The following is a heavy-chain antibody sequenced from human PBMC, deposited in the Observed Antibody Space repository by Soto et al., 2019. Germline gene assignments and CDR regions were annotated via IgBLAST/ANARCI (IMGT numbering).Heavy chain of an antibody. Sequence: QVQLVQSGAEVKKPGASVKVSCKAFGYSFSTYGITWVRQAPGQGLEWMGWISAYNGDTNYAQILQGRVTMTPDTSTSTAYMELRSLRSDDTAVYYCARDRYNLYNNDDYHGMDVWGQGTTVTVSS. V-gene: IGHV1-18*01. D-gene: IGHD1-1*01. CDR2: ISAYNGDT. CDR1: GYSFSTYG. J-gene: IGHJ6*02. CDR3: ARDRYNLYNNDDYHGMDV.